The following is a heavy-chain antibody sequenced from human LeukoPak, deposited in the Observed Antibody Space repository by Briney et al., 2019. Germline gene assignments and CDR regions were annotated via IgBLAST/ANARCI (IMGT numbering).Heavy chain of an antibody. CDR1: GFTFDKYA. CDR3: ARDDKWAFDY. V-gene: IGHV3-69-1*02. Sequence: GGSLRLSCAASGFTFDKYALNWFRHTPGKGLEWLSYISSTRDIYYADSVKGRFTISRDNAKKSLYLQMNSLRAEDTAVYFCARDDKWAFDYWGQGTLVTVS. CDR2: ISSTRDI. D-gene: IGHD1-26*01. J-gene: IGHJ4*02.